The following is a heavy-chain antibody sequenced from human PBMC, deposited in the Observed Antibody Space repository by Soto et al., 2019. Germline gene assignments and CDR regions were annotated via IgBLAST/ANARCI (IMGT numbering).Heavy chain of an antibody. CDR2: IIPIFATP. CDR3: GRVPDYCTHSGLGLVYY. D-gene: IGHD4-4*01. V-gene: IGHV1-69*06. CDR1: GGPFSDYS. J-gene: IGHJ4*02. Sequence: QVQLMQSGAEVKKPGSSVTVSCKASGGPFSDYSINWVRQAPGQGLEWMGGIIPIFATPNYAQKFKGRVTITADKSTITAYMELSDFRSEDTAIYFCGRVPDYCTHSGLGLVYYGGQGTLGTV.